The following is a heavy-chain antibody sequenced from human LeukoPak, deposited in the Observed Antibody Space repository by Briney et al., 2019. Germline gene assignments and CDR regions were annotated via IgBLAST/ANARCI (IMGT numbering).Heavy chain of an antibody. CDR3: ARGAAAGTPVDY. CDR1: GYTFTSYG. Sequence: ASVKVSYKASGYTFTSYGISWVRQAPGQGLEWMGWISAYNGNTNYAQKLQGKVTMTTDTSTSTAYMELRSLRSDDTAVYYCARGAAAGTPVDYWGQGTLVTVSS. CDR2: ISAYNGNT. V-gene: IGHV1-18*04. J-gene: IGHJ4*02. D-gene: IGHD6-13*01.